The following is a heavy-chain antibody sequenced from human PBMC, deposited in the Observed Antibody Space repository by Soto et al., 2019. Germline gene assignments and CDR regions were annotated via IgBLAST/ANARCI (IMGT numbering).Heavy chain of an antibody. CDR1: GGSISSSNW. D-gene: IGHD3-22*01. CDR3: ARSGMIVVVITSYYYYYGMDV. V-gene: IGHV4-4*02. J-gene: IGHJ6*02. CDR2: IYHSGST. Sequence: PSETLSLTCAVSGGSISSSNWWSWVRQPPGKGLEWIGEIYHSGSTNYNPSLKSRVTISVDKSKNQFSLKLSSVTAADTAVYYCARSGMIVVVITSYYYYYGMDVWGQGTLVTVSS.